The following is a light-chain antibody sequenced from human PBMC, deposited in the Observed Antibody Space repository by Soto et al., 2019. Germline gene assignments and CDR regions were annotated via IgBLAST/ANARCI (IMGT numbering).Light chain of an antibody. Sequence: EVLMTQSPATLSVSPGERATLSCRASQSVSGKLAWYQQKPGQAPRLLIYDASTRATGIPARFSGRGSGTEFTLTISSLQSEDFAVYYCQHYQNLWAFGQGTKVDIK. CDR2: DAS. J-gene: IGKJ1*01. CDR3: QHYQNLWA. CDR1: QSVSGK. V-gene: IGKV3-15*01.